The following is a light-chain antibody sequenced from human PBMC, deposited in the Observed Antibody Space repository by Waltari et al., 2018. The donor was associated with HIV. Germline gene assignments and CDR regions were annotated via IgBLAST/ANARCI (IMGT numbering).Light chain of an antibody. CDR3: AAWDDSLNGVV. Sequence: QSVLTQPPSASGTPGQRVTIPCSGSNSNIGSNTVNWYQQLPGTAPKLLIYNNNQRPSGVPDRISGSKSGTSASLAISGLQSEDEADYYCAAWDDSLNGVVFGGGTKLTVL. J-gene: IGLJ2*01. CDR1: NSNIGSNT. V-gene: IGLV1-44*01. CDR2: NNN.